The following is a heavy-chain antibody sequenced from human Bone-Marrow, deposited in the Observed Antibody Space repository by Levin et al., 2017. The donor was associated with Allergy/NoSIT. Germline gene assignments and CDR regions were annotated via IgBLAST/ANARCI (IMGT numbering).Heavy chain of an antibody. CDR1: GYTFTGFH. V-gene: IGHV1-2*06. J-gene: IGHJ5*02. D-gene: IGHD3-3*01. Sequence: ASVKVSCKTSGYTFTGFHIHWVRQAPGQGLEWMGLINPNSGDTKYAQKFQGRVTMTRDTSISTAYMELNRLRSDDTAVYYCARRSSDYDFWSGYLNNWFDPWGQGTLVTVSS. CDR2: INPNSGDT. CDR3: ARRSSDYDFWSGYLNNWFDP.